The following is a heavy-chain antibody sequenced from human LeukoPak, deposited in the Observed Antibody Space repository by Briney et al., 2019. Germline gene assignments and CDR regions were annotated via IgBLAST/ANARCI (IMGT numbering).Heavy chain of an antibody. D-gene: IGHD6-13*01. CDR1: GGSISSGSYY. CDR2: IYTSGST. Sequence: SETLSLTCTVSGGSISSGSYYWSWIRQPAGKGLEWIGRIYTSGSTNYNPSLKSRVTISVDTSKNQFSLKLSSVTAADTAVYYCARDIIAAAEGYFDYWGQGTLVTVSS. J-gene: IGHJ4*02. V-gene: IGHV4-61*02. CDR3: ARDIIAAAEGYFDY.